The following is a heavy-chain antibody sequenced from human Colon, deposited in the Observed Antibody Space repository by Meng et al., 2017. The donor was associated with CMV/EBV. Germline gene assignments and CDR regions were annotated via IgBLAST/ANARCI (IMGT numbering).Heavy chain of an antibody. CDR3: ARDLGEGSSWGDWFDP. CDR2: LRPTGSI. CDR1: GASITTYY. Sequence: QGQLEESGPGLVRPSETLSLTCSVFGASITTYYWAWIRQPAGKGLEFIGRLRPTGSIDYNPSLKSRVTISVDTSKNQFSLKLSSVTAADTAVYYCARDLGEGSSWGDWFDPWGQGTLVTVSS. V-gene: IGHV4-4*07. D-gene: IGHD6-13*01. J-gene: IGHJ5*02.